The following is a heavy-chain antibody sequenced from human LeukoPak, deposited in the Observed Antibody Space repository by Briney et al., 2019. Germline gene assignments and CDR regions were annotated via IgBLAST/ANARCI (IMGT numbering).Heavy chain of an antibody. CDR1: GFTFSRHG. CDR3: ARDRAWNYFDY. CDR2: ISNDGSRK. V-gene: IGHV3-30*03. Sequence: GGSLRLSCAPSGFTFSRHGMHWVRQAPGKGLEWVAIISNDGSRKYYAHSVEGRFTISRDNSKNTLYLQMDSLRTEDTAVYYCARDRAWNYFDYWGQGTLVTVSS. J-gene: IGHJ4*02. D-gene: IGHD3-3*01.